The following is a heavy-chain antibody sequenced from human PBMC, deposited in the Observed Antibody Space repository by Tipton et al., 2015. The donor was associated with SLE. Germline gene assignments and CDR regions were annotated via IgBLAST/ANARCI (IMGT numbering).Heavy chain of an antibody. V-gene: IGHV1-38-4*01. D-gene: IGHD6-19*01. CDR1: GFTITSYG. Sequence: QLVQSGPEVKKSGASVKVSCSFSGFTITSYGIHWVQQSPGQGLEWMGWINPGNGSPSYAKKFQGRFTMTKDMSTTTAYTDLSSLTSEDMAVYYCARDLAVAGTGGGGFDYWGQGTLVTVSS. CDR3: ARDLAVAGTGGGGFDY. CDR2: INPGNGSP. J-gene: IGHJ4*02.